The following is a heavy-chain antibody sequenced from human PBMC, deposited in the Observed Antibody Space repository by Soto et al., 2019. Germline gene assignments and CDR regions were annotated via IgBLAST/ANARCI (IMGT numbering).Heavy chain of an antibody. Sequence: GESLKISCQGSGYAFSSYWIAWVRQMPGKGLEWMGIIYPGDSDTRYSPSFQGQVTISVDKSITTAYLQWSSLKASDTAMHYCARGYCTATICDPWFDPWGQGTLATVSS. D-gene: IGHD2-8*02. V-gene: IGHV5-51*01. J-gene: IGHJ5*02. CDR1: GYAFSSYW. CDR3: ARGYCTATICDPWFDP. CDR2: IYPGDSDT.